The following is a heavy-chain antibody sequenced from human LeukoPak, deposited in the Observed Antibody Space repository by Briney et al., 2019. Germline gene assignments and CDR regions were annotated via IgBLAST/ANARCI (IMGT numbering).Heavy chain of an antibody. CDR1: GFTFSSYG. D-gene: IGHD1-26*01. Sequence: SGGSLRLSCAASGFTFSSYGMHWVRQAPGKGLEWVAVISYDGSNKYYADSVKGRFTISRDNSKNTLYLQMNSLRAEDTAVYYCAKGGSYWDFDYWGQGTLVTVSS. CDR3: AKGGSYWDFDY. CDR2: ISYDGSNK. V-gene: IGHV3-30*18. J-gene: IGHJ4*02.